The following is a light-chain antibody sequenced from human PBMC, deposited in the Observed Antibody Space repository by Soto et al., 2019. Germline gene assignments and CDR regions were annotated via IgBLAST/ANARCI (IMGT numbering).Light chain of an antibody. V-gene: IGKV3-11*01. J-gene: IGKJ4*01. CDR2: DAS. CDR1: QSVSTF. CDR3: QQRINWPLT. Sequence: EIVLTQSPATLSLSPGERATLSCRAPQSVSTFLAWYQQKPGQAPRLLIYDASKRATGIPTRFSGSGSGTDFTRTISSLEPEDFAVYYCQQRINWPLTFGGGTKVEIK.